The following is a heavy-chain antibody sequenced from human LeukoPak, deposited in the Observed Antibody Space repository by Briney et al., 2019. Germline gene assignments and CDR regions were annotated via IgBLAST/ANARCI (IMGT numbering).Heavy chain of an antibody. Sequence: GGSLRLSCAASGFTVSSNYMSWGRQAPGKGLEWVSVIYSGGSTYYADSVKGRFTISRDNSKNTLYLQMNSLRAEDTAVYYCARSWSGSGYYPGYWGQGTLVTVSS. D-gene: IGHD3-22*01. CDR3: ARSWSGSGYYPGY. V-gene: IGHV3-66*01. CDR2: IYSGGST. CDR1: GFTVSSNY. J-gene: IGHJ4*02.